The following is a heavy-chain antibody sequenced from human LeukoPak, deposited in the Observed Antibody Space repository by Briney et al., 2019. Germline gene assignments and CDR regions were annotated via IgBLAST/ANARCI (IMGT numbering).Heavy chain of an antibody. D-gene: IGHD6-6*01. CDR1: GGSFSGYY. J-gene: IGHJ4*02. CDR3: ARSGAARSFGY. V-gene: IGHV4-34*01. Sequence: PSETLSLTCAVYGGSFSGYYWSWIRQPPGKGLEWIGEINHSGSTNYNPSLKSRVTISVDTSKNQFSLKLSSVNAADTAVYYCARSGAARSFGYWGQGTLVTVSS. CDR2: INHSGST.